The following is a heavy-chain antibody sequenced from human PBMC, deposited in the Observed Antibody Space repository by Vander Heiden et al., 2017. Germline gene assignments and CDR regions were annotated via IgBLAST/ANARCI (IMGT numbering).Heavy chain of an antibody. CDR2: IYTSGST. V-gene: IGHV4-4*07. CDR1: GRALRDDY. CDR3: ARNRYCTSTSCYYWFDP. Sequence: QVPLPESGPVPVKPSATLSPPCPVPGRALRDDYWTWIRQPAGKGLEWSGRIYTSGSTNDNPSLKSRVAMSVDTSKNQFSLKMTSVTAADTAVYYCARNRYCTSTSCYYWFDPWGQGTLVTVSS. D-gene: IGHD2-2*01. J-gene: IGHJ5*02.